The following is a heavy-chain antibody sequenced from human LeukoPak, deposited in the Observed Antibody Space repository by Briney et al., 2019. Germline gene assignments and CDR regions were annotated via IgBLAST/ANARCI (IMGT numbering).Heavy chain of an antibody. CDR1: GYTLTGYY. CDR3: TSGRASKYYYETSGFSTGYYFDY. CDR2: INPDSGGT. D-gene: IGHD3-22*01. Sequence: GASVKVSCKASGYTLTGYYLHWVRQAPGQGLEWMGRINPDSGGTDYAPKSQGRVTMTRDTSISTAYMELRRLRSDDTAIYYCTSGRASKYYYETSGFSTGYYFDYWGQGTLVTVSS. J-gene: IGHJ4*02. V-gene: IGHV1-2*06.